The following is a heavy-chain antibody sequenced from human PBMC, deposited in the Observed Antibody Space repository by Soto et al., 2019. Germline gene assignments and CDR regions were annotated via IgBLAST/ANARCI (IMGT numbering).Heavy chain of an antibody. CDR3: ARVDGEDAFDI. CDR2: INHSGST. D-gene: IGHD4-17*01. CDR1: GGSFSGYY. J-gene: IGHJ3*02. Sequence: PSETLSLTCAVYGGSFSGYYWSWIRQPPGKGLERIGEINHSGSTNYNPSLKSRVTISVDTSKNQFSLKLSSVTAADTAVYYCARVDGEDAFDIWGQGTMVTVSS. V-gene: IGHV4-34*01.